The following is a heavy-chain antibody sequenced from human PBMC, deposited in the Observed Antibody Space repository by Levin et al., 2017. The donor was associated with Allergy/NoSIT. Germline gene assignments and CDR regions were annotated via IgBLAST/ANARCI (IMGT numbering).Heavy chain of an antibody. J-gene: IGHJ5*02. D-gene: IGHD6-6*01. CDR3: ARDRLERRSGWFDP. V-gene: IGHV3-21*01. CDR2: ISSSSSYI. Sequence: GESLKISCAASGFTFSSYSMNWVRQAPGKGLEWVSSISSSSSYIYYADSVKGRFTISRDNAKNSLYLQMNSLRAEDTAVYYCARDRLERRSGWFDPWGQGTLVTVSS. CDR1: GFTFSSYS.